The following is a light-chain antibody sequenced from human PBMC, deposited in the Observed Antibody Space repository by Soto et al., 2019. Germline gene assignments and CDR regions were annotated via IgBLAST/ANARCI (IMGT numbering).Light chain of an antibody. CDR1: RSISSW. Sequence: DIQMTQSPSTLSASVGDRVTITCRASRSISSWLAWYQQKPGKAPKLLIYKASSLESGVPSRFSGSGSGTEFTLTISSLQPDDFANYYCQQYNSYWTFGQGTKVDIK. J-gene: IGKJ1*01. CDR3: QQYNSYWT. V-gene: IGKV1-5*03. CDR2: KAS.